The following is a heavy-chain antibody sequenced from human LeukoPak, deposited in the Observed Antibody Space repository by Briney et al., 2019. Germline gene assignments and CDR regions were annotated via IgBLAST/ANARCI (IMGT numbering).Heavy chain of an antibody. Sequence: GGSLRLSCAASGFTFSSYAMSWVRQAPGKGLEWVSAISGSGASTSYANSVKGRFTISRDNSKNTLYLQMSSLRAEDTAIYYCARPTSGWYLGYYWGQGTLVTVSS. V-gene: IGHV3-23*01. CDR2: ISGSGAST. CDR3: ARPTSGWYLGYY. D-gene: IGHD6-19*01. CDR1: GFTFSSYA. J-gene: IGHJ4*02.